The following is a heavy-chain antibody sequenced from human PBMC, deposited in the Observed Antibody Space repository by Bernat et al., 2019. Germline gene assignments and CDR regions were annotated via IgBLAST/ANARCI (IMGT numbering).Heavy chain of an antibody. J-gene: IGHJ6*03. Sequence: EVQLVESGGGLVKPGGSLRLPCAASGFTFSSYSMNWVRQAPGKGLEWVSYISSSSSYIYYADSVKGRFTISRDNAKNSLYLQMNSLRAEDTAVYYCARVHRNPTVTTGYYYYYMDVWGKGTTVTVSS. D-gene: IGHD4-17*01. V-gene: IGHV3-21*05. CDR3: ARVHRNPTVTTGYYYYYMDV. CDR2: ISSSSSYI. CDR1: GFTFSSYS.